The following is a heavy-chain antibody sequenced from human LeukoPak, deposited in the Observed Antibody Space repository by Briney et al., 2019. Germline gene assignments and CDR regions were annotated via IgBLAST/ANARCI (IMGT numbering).Heavy chain of an antibody. Sequence: ASVKVSCKASGYTFTGYYMHWVRQAPGQGLEWMGWINPNSGGTNYAQKFQGRVTMTRDTSISTAYMELSRLRSDDTAVYYCARDLRDIVVVPAAQPARRVSYYYYMDVWGKGTTVTVSS. CDR2: INPNSGGT. V-gene: IGHV1-2*02. J-gene: IGHJ6*03. CDR1: GYTFTGYY. CDR3: ARDLRDIVVVPAAQPARRVSYYYYMDV. D-gene: IGHD2-2*01.